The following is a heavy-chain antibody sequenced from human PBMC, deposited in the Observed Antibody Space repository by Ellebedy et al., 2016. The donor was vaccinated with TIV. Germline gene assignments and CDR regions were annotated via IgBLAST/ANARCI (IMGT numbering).Heavy chain of an antibody. J-gene: IGHJ6*02. Sequence: GGSLRLSXAASGFTVSSNYMSWVRQAPGKGLEWVSVIYSGGSTYYADSVKGRFTISRDNSKNTLYLQMNSLRAEDTAVYYCARDRILWFGESYGMDVWGQGTTVTVSS. CDR1: GFTVSSNY. V-gene: IGHV3-66*01. D-gene: IGHD3-10*01. CDR2: IYSGGST. CDR3: ARDRILWFGESYGMDV.